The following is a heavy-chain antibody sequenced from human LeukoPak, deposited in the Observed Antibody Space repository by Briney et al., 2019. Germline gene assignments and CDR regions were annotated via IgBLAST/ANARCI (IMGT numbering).Heavy chain of an antibody. Sequence: GGSLRLSCTASGFKFDDYGMTWVRQAPGKGLEWVANIKEDGSEKYYVGSVKGRFTISRDNAKNSLYLQMNSLRAEDTAVYYCARAPGGYGSGSRGAFDIWGQGTMVTVSS. D-gene: IGHD3-10*01. CDR3: ARAPGGYGSGSRGAFDI. V-gene: IGHV3-7*03. J-gene: IGHJ3*02. CDR1: GFKFDDYG. CDR2: IKEDGSEK.